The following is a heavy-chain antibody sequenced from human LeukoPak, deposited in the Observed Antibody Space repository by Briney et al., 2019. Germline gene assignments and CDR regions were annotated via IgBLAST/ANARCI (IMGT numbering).Heavy chain of an antibody. CDR1: GFTFYNYA. CDR2: IGGNGDTS. Sequence: RTGGSLRLSCVASGFTFYNYAMPWVRQAPGKGLEYVSAIGGNGDTSYYADSVKGRFTISRDNSKNTVYLQLGSLRTEDMAVYYCATRHEYSYPYWGQGTLVTVSS. V-gene: IGHV3-64*02. CDR3: ATRHEYSYPY. D-gene: IGHD5-18*01. J-gene: IGHJ4*02.